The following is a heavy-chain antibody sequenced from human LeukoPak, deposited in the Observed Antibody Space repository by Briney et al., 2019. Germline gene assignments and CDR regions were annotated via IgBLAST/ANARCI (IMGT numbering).Heavy chain of an antibody. J-gene: IGHJ4*02. CDR2: IYYSGST. CDR3: ARGLGDYYDSSGYYYY. Sequence: PSETLSLTCTVSGGSISTSSYYWGWIRQPPGKGLEWIGSIYYSGSTYYNPSLKSRVTISVDTSKNQFSLKLSSVTAADTAVYYCARGLGDYYDSSGYYYYWGQGTLVTVSS. CDR1: GGSISTSSYY. V-gene: IGHV4-39*01. D-gene: IGHD3-22*01.